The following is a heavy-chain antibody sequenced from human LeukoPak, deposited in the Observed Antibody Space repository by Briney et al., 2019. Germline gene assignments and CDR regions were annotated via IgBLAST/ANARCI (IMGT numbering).Heavy chain of an antibody. V-gene: IGHV1-18*01. CDR2: ISGYNGDT. D-gene: IGHD6-19*01. CDR1: GFPFTHHG. Sequence: ASVRVSCKASGFPFTHHGITWVRQAPGQGLEWMGWISGYNGDTNYAQKFQGRVTLTTDTSTSTAYMELRSLRSDDTAVYYCARDPTNTSGRYAYFDYWGQGTPVTVSS. CDR3: ARDPTNTSGRYAYFDY. J-gene: IGHJ4*02.